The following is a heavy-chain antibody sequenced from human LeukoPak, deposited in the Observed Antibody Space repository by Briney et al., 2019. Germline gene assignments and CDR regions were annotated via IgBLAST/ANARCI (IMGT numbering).Heavy chain of an antibody. V-gene: IGHV1-2*02. Sequence: GASVKVSCKASGYTFTGYYMHWVRQAPGQGLEWMGWINPNSGGTNYAQKFQGRVTMTRDTSISTAYMELSRLRSDDTAVYYCARGDIVLMVYASSGYFDYWGQGTLVTVSS. J-gene: IGHJ4*02. CDR1: GYTFTGYY. D-gene: IGHD2-8*01. CDR3: ARGDIVLMVYASSGYFDY. CDR2: INPNSGGT.